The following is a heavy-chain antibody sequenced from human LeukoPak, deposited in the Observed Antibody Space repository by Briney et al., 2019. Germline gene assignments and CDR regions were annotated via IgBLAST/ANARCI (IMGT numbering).Heavy chain of an antibody. Sequence: ASVKVSCKASGYTFTSYGISWVRQAPGQGLEWMGWISAYNGNTNYAQKLQGRVTMTTDTSTSTAYMELRSLRSDDTAVYYCARTFGYSTATYYFDYWGQGTLVTVSS. D-gene: IGHD3-3*01. CDR2: ISAYNGNT. CDR3: ARTFGYSTATYYFDY. J-gene: IGHJ4*02. V-gene: IGHV1-18*01. CDR1: GYTFTSYG.